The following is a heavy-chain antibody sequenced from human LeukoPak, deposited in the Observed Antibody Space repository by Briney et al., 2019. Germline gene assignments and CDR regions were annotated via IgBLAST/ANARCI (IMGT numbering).Heavy chain of an antibody. D-gene: IGHD2-2*02. CDR2: ISGSGGST. Sequence: PGGSLRLSCAASGFTFSSYAMSWVRQAPGKGLEWVSAISGSGGSTYYADSVKGRFTISRDNSKNTLYLQMNSLRAEDTAVYYCARLRMWGSTIPFDYWGQGTLVTVSS. V-gene: IGHV3-23*01. CDR3: ARLRMWGSTIPFDY. CDR1: GFTFSSYA. J-gene: IGHJ4*02.